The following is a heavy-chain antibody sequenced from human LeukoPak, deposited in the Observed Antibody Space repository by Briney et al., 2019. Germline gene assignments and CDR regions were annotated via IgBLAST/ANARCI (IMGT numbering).Heavy chain of an antibody. CDR1: GDSISASF. CDR3: ARAGPVPPSDGSPIADS. D-gene: IGHD3-10*01. CDR2: VDNSGRT. V-gene: IGHV4-59*08. J-gene: IGHJ4*02. Sequence: SETLSLTCAVSGDSISASFWSWIRQSPGKGLEWIGYVDNSGRTNYYNPSLKSRVTISVDTSKNQFSLKLSSVTAADTAVYYCARAGPVPPSDGSPIADSWGQGTLVTVSS.